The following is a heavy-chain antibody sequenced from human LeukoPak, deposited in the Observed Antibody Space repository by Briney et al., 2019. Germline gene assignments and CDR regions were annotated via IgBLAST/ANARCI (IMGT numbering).Heavy chain of an antibody. Sequence: ASVKVSCKASGYTFTSYGISWVRQAPGRGLEWMGWISAYNGNTNYAQKLQGRVTMTTDTPTSTAYMELRSLRSDDTAVYYCARDKWIAVAGTPASPPTYYYYMDVWGKGTTVTVSS. J-gene: IGHJ6*03. CDR3: ARDKWIAVAGTPASPPTYYYYMDV. D-gene: IGHD6-19*01. CDR2: ISAYNGNT. CDR1: GYTFTSYG. V-gene: IGHV1-18*01.